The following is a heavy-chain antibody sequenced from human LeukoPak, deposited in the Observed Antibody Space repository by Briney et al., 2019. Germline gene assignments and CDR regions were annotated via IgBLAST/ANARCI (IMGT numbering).Heavy chain of an antibody. CDR3: ARGTGGAAAADFDP. J-gene: IGHJ5*02. Sequence: PSQTLSLTCTVSGGSISSGGYYWSWLRQHPGKGPEWIGFIYYSGSTFYNPSLKSRLTISIDTSKNQFSLKLSSVTAADTAVYYCARGTGGAAAADFDPWGQGTLVTVSS. V-gene: IGHV4-31*03. CDR2: IYYSGST. CDR1: GGSISSGGYY. D-gene: IGHD6-13*01.